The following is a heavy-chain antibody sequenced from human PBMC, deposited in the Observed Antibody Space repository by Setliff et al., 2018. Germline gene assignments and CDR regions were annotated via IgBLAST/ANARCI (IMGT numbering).Heavy chain of an antibody. D-gene: IGHD6-13*01. CDR2: INTRTGNP. CDR3: ATGSLVAAGTGH. CDR1: GYTLTTYF. J-gene: IGHJ4*02. V-gene: IGHV7-4-1*02. Sequence: ASVKVSCKASGYTLTTYFMNWVRQAPGQGLEWMGYINTRTGNPMYAQGSTGRFVFSLDPSVSTAYLQISSLKAEDTALYYCATGSLVAAGTGHWGQGTLVTVSS.